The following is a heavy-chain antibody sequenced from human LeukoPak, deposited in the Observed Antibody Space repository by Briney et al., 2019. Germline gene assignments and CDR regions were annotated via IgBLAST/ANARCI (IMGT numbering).Heavy chain of an antibody. Sequence: SVKVSCKASGGTFSSYAISWVRQAPGQGLEWMGGIIPIFGTANYAQKFQGRVTITADESTSTAYMELSSLRSEDTAVYYCARDPLNDYGDYYSMDVWGKGTTVTVSS. CDR1: GGTFSSYA. V-gene: IGHV1-69*13. D-gene: IGHD4-17*01. CDR3: ARDPLNDYGDYYSMDV. J-gene: IGHJ6*04. CDR2: IIPIFGTA.